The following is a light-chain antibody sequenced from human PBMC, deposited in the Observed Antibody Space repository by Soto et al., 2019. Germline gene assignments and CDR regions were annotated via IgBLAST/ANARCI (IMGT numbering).Light chain of an antibody. CDR1: QSIRNY. CDR3: QQTYNTPLT. J-gene: IGKJ4*01. CDR2: FAS. V-gene: IGKV1-39*01. Sequence: DIQMTRSPSSLSASVGDRVTITCRASQSIRNYLNWYQQTPGKAPKLLIDFASSLQTGVPSRFSGSGSGTDFTLTITSLQPADFAIYYCQQTYNTPLTFGGGTKVDIK.